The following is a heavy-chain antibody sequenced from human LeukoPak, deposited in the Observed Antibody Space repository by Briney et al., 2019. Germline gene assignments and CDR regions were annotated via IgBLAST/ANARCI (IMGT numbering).Heavy chain of an antibody. Sequence: SETLSLTCAVYGGSFSGYYWSWIRQPPGKGLEGIGEINHSGSTNYNPSLKSRVTISVDTSKNQFSLKLGSVTAADTAVYYCARGRRYCSSTSCYTMTGKLDYWGQGTLVTVSS. V-gene: IGHV4-34*01. J-gene: IGHJ4*02. CDR1: GGSFSGYY. D-gene: IGHD2-2*02. CDR2: INHSGST. CDR3: ARGRRYCSSTSCYTMTGKLDY.